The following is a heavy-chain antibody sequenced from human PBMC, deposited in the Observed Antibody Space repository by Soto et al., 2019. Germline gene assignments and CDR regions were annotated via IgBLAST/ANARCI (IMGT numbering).Heavy chain of an antibody. CDR3: AKVAPSGGSSPDAFDI. D-gene: IGHD1-26*01. CDR2: ISGSCGIT. CDR1: GFTFSSYA. Sequence: LSFAASGFTFSSYAMSWVRQAPGKGLEWVSAISGSCGITYYAYXVKGRLTXSXDNSKSTLYQQMISLGVEDTAVYYCAKVAPSGGSSPDAFDIWGQGTMVTVSS. V-gene: IGHV3-23*01. J-gene: IGHJ3*02.